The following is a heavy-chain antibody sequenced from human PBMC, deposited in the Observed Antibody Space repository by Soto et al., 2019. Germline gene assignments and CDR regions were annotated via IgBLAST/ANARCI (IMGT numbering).Heavy chain of an antibody. V-gene: IGHV3-23*01. D-gene: IGHD4-17*01. Sequence: EVQLLESGGGMVQPGGSLRLACAVSGFTISNNAMSWVRQAPGKGLEWVSSIGGAGGNTHDADSVKGRFTISRDNSKNTLYLQMNSLRAEDTAVYYCAKRPDFGDYSWYFDLWGRGTLVTVSS. J-gene: IGHJ2*01. CDR3: AKRPDFGDYSWYFDL. CDR1: GFTISNNA. CDR2: IGGAGGNT.